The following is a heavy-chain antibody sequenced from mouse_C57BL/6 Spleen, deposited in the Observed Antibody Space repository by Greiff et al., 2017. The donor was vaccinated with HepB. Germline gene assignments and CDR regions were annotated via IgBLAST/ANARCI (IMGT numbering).Heavy chain of an antibody. CDR2: ISDGGSYT. CDR1: GFTFSSYA. D-gene: IGHD1-1*01. CDR3: ARDLTTVVADWYFDV. Sequence: EVQLVESGGGLVKPGGSLKLSCAASGFTFSSYAMSWVRQTPEKRLEWVATISDGGSYTYYPDNVKGRFTISRDNAKNNLYLQMSHLKSEDTAMYYCARDLTTVVADWYFDVWGTGTTVTVSS. V-gene: IGHV5-4*01. J-gene: IGHJ1*03.